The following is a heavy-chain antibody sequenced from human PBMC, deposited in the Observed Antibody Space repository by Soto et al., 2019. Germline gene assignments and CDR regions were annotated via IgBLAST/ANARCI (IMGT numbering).Heavy chain of an antibody. CDR1: GFTFSSYW. Sequence: EVQLVESGGGLVQPGGSLRLSCAASGFTFSSYWMSWVRQAPGKGLEWVANIKQDGSEKYYVDSVKGRFTISRDNAKNSLYLKMNSRRAEDTAVYYCARGDYGDWAIDYWGQGTLVTVSS. D-gene: IGHD4-17*01. CDR2: IKQDGSEK. J-gene: IGHJ4*02. V-gene: IGHV3-7*01. CDR3: ARGDYGDWAIDY.